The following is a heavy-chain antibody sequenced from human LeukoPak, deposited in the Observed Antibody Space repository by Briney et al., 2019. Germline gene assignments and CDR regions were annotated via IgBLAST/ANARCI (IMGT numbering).Heavy chain of an antibody. CDR1: GYTLTELS. D-gene: IGHD2-15*01. CDR3: ARDSCSGGSCQYAFDI. Sequence: ASVKVSCKVSGYTLTELSMHWVRQAPGKGLEWMGGFDPEDGETIYAQKFQGRVTMTEDTSTDTAYMELSSLRSEDTAVYYCARDSCSGGSCQYAFDIWGQGTMVTVSS. CDR2: FDPEDGET. V-gene: IGHV1-24*01. J-gene: IGHJ3*02.